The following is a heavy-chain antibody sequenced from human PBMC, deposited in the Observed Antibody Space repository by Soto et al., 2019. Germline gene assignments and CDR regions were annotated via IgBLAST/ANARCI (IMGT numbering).Heavy chain of an antibody. CDR2: ISGSGGST. CDR3: ANIVLMVYAIRHDAFDI. D-gene: IGHD2-8*01. Sequence: GGSLRLSCAAPVFTFCRSAMSWVRQAPRKGLEWVSAISGSGGSTYYADSVKGRFTISRDNSKNTLYLQMNSLRAEDTAVYYCANIVLMVYAIRHDAFDIWGQGTMVRVSS. V-gene: IGHV3-23*01. J-gene: IGHJ3*02. CDR1: VFTFCRSA.